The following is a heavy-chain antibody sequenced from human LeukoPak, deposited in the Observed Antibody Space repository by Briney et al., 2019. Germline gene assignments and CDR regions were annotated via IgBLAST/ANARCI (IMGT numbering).Heavy chain of an antibody. D-gene: IGHD3-3*01. Sequence: ASVKVSRKASGYTFTSYGISWVRQAPGQGLEWMGWISAYNGNTNYAQKLQGRVTMTTDTSTSTAYMELRSLRSDDTAVYYCARAVGGLRFLEWFFDYWGQGTLVTVSS. CDR3: ARAVGGLRFLEWFFDY. V-gene: IGHV1-18*01. CDR1: GYTFTSYG. CDR2: ISAYNGNT. J-gene: IGHJ4*02.